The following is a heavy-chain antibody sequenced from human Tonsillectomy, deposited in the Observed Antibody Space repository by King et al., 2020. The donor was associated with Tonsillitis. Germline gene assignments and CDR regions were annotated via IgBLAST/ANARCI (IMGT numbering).Heavy chain of an antibody. CDR2: IRSSNSYI. D-gene: IGHD5-18*01. Sequence: VQLVESGGSLVKPGGSLRLSCAASGFTFSNYSMNWVRQAPGKGLEWVSSIRSSNSYIWYADSVRGRFTISRDNAKNSLYLQMNSLRAEDTAVYYCARDLALRGYTYGPGTFDYWGQGTLVTVSS. J-gene: IGHJ4*02. V-gene: IGHV3-21*01. CDR3: ARDLALRGYTYGPGTFDY. CDR1: GFTFSNYS.